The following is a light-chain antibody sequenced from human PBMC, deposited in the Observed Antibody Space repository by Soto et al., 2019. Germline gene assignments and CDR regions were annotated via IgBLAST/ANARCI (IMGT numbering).Light chain of an antibody. CDR3: LQHHSYPLT. V-gene: IGKV1-17*03. CDR2: AVA. CDR1: QDISNY. J-gene: IGKJ5*01. Sequence: DIQMTQSPSVMSASVGDRVTITCRASQDISNYLAWFQQRPGRVPKRLIYAVASLLSGVPSRFSGSGSGTEFHLTLSSLQPEDFATYYCLQHHSYPLTFGQGTRLEIK.